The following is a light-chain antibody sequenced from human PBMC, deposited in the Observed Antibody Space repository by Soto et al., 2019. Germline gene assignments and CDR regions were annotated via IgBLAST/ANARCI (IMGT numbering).Light chain of an antibody. V-gene: IGLV2-23*01. Sequence: QSVLTQPASVSGSPGQSITISCTGTSSDVGNYNLVSWYQHHPGKAPKLMIYEGSKRPSGVSNRFSGSKSGNTASLTISGLQAEDEADYYCCSYGGSFPYVFGNGTKVTVL. CDR1: SSDVGNYNL. CDR2: EGS. CDR3: CSYGGSFPYV. J-gene: IGLJ1*01.